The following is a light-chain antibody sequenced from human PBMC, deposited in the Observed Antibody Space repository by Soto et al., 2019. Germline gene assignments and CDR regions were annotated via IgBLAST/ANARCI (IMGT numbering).Light chain of an antibody. CDR3: QSYDSSLRRV. Sequence: QSVLTQPPSVSGAPGQRVTISGLGSSSNIGAGYDVHWYQQLPGTAPKLLIYGNSIRPSGVPDRFSGSKSGTSASLAITGLQAEDEADYYCQSYDSSLRRVFGGGTKLTVL. V-gene: IGLV1-40*01. CDR1: SSNIGAGYD. CDR2: GNS. J-gene: IGLJ2*01.